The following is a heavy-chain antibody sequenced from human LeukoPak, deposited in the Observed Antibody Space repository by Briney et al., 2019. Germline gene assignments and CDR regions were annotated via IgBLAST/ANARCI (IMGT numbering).Heavy chain of an antibody. CDR3: ARDTGYPRAHGFDI. Sequence: GGSLRLSCAASGFTVSSHYISWVRQAPGKGLEWVSYITTSSSSIYYADSVKGRFTISRDNDKNSLYLQMNSLRAEDTAVYYCARDTGYPRAHGFDIWGQGTMVTVSS. J-gene: IGHJ3*02. CDR1: GFTVSSHY. V-gene: IGHV3-48*01. CDR2: ITTSSSSI. D-gene: IGHD3-9*01.